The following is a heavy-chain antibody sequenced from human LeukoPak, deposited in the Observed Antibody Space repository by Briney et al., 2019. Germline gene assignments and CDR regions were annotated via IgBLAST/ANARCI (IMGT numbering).Heavy chain of an antibody. D-gene: IGHD2-8*01. Sequence: YPGGSLRLSCAASGFTFSSYSMNWVRQAPGKGLEWVSSISSSSSYIYYADSVKGRFTISRDNAKNSLYLQMNSLRAEDTAAYYCARDGCTNGVCFTFDYWGQGTLVTVSS. CDR3: ARDGCTNGVCFTFDY. CDR1: GFTFSSYS. J-gene: IGHJ4*02. V-gene: IGHV3-21*03. CDR2: ISSSSSYI.